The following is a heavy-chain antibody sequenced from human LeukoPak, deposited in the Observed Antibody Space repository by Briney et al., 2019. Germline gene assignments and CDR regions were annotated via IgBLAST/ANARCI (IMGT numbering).Heavy chain of an antibody. D-gene: IGHD7-27*01. CDR1: GYSFTDHY. CDR2: IHPNSGDT. Sequence: ASVKVSCKASGYSFTDHYLHWLRQAPGQGLEWMGWIHPNSGDTNYAQNFQGKVSLTRDTSISTAYMELIRLRSDDTAVYYCARDHNWGPDYWGQGTLVSVSS. J-gene: IGHJ4*02. CDR3: ARDHNWGPDY. V-gene: IGHV1-2*02.